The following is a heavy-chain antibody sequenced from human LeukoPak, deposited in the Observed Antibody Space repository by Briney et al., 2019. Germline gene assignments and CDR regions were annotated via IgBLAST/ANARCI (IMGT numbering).Heavy chain of an antibody. Sequence: PSETLSLTCTVSGGSISSYYWSRIRQPPGKGLEWIGYIYYSGSTNYNPSLKSRVTISVDTSKNQFSLKLSSVTAADTAVYYCARARRNQLGAFDIWGQGTMVTVSS. CDR1: GGSISSYY. J-gene: IGHJ3*02. CDR2: IYYSGST. CDR3: ARARRNQLGAFDI. V-gene: IGHV4-59*01. D-gene: IGHD1-14*01.